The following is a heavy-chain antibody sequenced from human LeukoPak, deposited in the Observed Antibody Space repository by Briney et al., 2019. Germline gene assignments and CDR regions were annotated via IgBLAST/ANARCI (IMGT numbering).Heavy chain of an antibody. CDR2: ISSSSSYI. D-gene: IGHD1-1*01. V-gene: IGHV3-21*01. Sequence: PGGSLRLSCAASGFTFSSYAMSWVRQAPGKGLEWVSSISSSSSYIYYADSVKGRFTISRDNAKNSLYLQMNSLRAEDTAVYYCARRRTTGTTDLDYWGQGTLVTVSS. CDR3: ARRRTTGTTDLDY. J-gene: IGHJ4*02. CDR1: GFTFSSYA.